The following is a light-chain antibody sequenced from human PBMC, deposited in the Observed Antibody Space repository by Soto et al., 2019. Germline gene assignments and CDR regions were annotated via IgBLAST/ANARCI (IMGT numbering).Light chain of an antibody. Sequence: QSVLTQPPSASGAPGQRVTISCSGSASNIGRDPVNWYQQVPGTAPKLLIYENNHRPSAVPDRFSGSKSGTSASLVISGLQSEDEAEYFCAGWEGSLKGFVFGTGTKLTVL. CDR1: ASNIGRDP. CDR3: AGWEGSLKGFV. J-gene: IGLJ1*01. CDR2: ENN. V-gene: IGLV1-44*01.